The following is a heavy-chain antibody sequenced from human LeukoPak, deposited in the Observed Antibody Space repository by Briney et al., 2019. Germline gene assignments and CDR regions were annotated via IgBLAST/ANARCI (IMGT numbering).Heavy chain of an antibody. Sequence: SETLSLTCTVSGGSISGSSYYWGWIRQPPGKGLEWIGSIYYSGSTYYNPSLKSRVTISVDTSKNQFSLKLSSVTAADTAVYYCARQYGTPSEEYSSSSFGYWGQGTLVTVSS. V-gene: IGHV4-39*01. D-gene: IGHD6-6*01. CDR2: IYYSGST. CDR3: ARQYGTPSEEYSSSSFGY. CDR1: GGSISGSSYY. J-gene: IGHJ4*02.